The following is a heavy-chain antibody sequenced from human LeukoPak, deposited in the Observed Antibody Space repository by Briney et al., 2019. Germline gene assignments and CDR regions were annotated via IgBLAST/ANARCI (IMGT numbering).Heavy chain of an antibody. Sequence: GGSLRLSCAASTFTFSSYDMHWVRQVSGKGLEWVSGIGIAGDTYYAASVKGRFTISRENAKNSLDLQMNCLRAGDTAVYFRARGPSRRNAFFDYWGQGTLVTVSS. CDR1: TFTFSSYD. CDR3: ARGPSRRNAFFDY. CDR2: IGIAGDT. D-gene: IGHD3-16*01. J-gene: IGHJ4*02. V-gene: IGHV3-13*01.